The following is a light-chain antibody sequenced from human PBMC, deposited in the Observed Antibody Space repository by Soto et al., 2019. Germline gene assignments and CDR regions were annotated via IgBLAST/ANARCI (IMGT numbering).Light chain of an antibody. V-gene: IGKV1-12*01. J-gene: IGKJ3*01. CDR3: QQGNSFPLT. Sequence: DIQMTQSPSSVSASVGDRVTITCRASQVIGSSLAWYQQKPGKAPNLLIYAAASLQSGVATRFSATFSGTEFTLTINNLQPEYVANYLCQQGNSFPLTFDPGTRVDI. CDR1: QVIGSS. CDR2: AAA.